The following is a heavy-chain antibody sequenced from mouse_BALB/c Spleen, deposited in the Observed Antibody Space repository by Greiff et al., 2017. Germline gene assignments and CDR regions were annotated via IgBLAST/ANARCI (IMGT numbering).Heavy chain of an antibody. Sequence: EVQRVESGGGLVKPGGSLKLSCAASGFAFSSYDMSWVRQTPEKRLEWVAYISSGGGSTYYPDTVKGRFTISRDNAKNTLYLQMSSLKSEDTAMYYCELYYYAMDYWGQGTSVTVSS. J-gene: IGHJ4*01. CDR3: ELYYYAMDY. V-gene: IGHV5-12-1*01. CDR1: GFAFSSYD. CDR2: ISSGGGST.